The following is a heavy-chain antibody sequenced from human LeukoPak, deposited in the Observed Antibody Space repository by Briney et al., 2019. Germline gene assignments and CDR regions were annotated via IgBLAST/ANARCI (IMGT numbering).Heavy chain of an antibody. CDR2: ISSCSSYI. Sequence: GGSLRLSCAASGFTFSSYSMNWVRQAPGKGLEWVSSISSCSSYIYYADSVKGRFTISRDNAKNSLYLQMNSLRAEDTAVYYCARSDYGGYYMDVWGKGTTVTVSS. V-gene: IGHV3-21*01. CDR1: GFTFSSYS. J-gene: IGHJ6*03. CDR3: ARSDYGGYYMDV. D-gene: IGHD4-23*01.